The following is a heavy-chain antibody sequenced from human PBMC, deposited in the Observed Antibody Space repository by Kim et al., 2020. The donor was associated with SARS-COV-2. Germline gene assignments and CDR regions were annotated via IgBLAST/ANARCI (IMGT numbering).Heavy chain of an antibody. J-gene: IGHJ4*02. Sequence: YAAAVKGRFTIARDNAKNSLYLQMNSLRAEAAALYYCAKGIALASTLIAYWGQGNLVALSS. V-gene: IGHV3-9*01. D-gene: IGHD6-19*01. CDR3: AKGIALASTLIAY.